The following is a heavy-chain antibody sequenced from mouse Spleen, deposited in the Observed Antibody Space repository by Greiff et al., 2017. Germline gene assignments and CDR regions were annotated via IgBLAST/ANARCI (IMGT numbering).Heavy chain of an antibody. CDR1: GYTFTDYE. D-gene: IGHD2-2*01. CDR2: IDPETGGT. CDR3: TRHYGNDHAMDY. Sequence: VKLQESGAELVRPGASVTLSCKASGYTFTDYEMHWVKQTPVHGLEWIGAIDPETGGTAYNQKFKGKAILTADKSSSTAYMELRSLTSEDSAVYYCTRHYGNDHAMDYWGQGTSVTVSS. V-gene: IGHV1-15*01. J-gene: IGHJ4*01.